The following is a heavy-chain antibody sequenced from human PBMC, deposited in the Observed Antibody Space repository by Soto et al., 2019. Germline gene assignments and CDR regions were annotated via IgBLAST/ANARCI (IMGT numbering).Heavy chain of an antibody. CDR2: IYYSGST. V-gene: IGHV4-39*01. CDR3: ARHAGVVPAPTAWFDP. CDR1: GGSISSSSYY. Sequence: SETLSLTCTVSGGSISSSSYYWGWIRQPPGKGLEWIGSIYYSGSTYYNPSLKSRVTISVDTSKNQFSLKLSSVTAADTAVYYCARHAGVVPAPTAWFDPWGQGTLVTVSS. D-gene: IGHD2-2*01. J-gene: IGHJ5*02.